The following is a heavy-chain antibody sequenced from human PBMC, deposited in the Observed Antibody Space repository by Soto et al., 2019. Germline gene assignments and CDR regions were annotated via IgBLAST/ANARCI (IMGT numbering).Heavy chain of an antibody. V-gene: IGHV3-30-3*01. CDR1: GFTFSSYA. Sequence: QVQLVESGGGLVQPGRSLRLSYAASGFTFSSYAMHWVRQPPGKGLEWVSATSNDGVNAYYADSVKGRFTISRDNSKNTLYLQMKNLGPEDTAVYYCARDLRYYNSRGYYGFFDYGGQGTLVTVSS. CDR2: TSNDGVNA. J-gene: IGHJ4*02. CDR3: ARDLRYYNSRGYYGFFDY. D-gene: IGHD3-22*01.